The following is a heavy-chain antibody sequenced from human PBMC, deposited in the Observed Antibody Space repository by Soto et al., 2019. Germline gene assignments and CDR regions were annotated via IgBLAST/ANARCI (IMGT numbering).Heavy chain of an antibody. Sequence: SETLSLTCAVSGYSISSGYYWGWIRQPPGKGLEWIGSIYHSGSTYYNPSLKSRVTISVDTSKNQFSLKLSSVTAADTAVYYCARATAAAIPPDLWGQGTLVTVSS. D-gene: IGHD2-2*02. CDR3: ARATAAAIPPDL. J-gene: IGHJ4*02. V-gene: IGHV4-38-2*01. CDR2: IYHSGST. CDR1: GYSISSGYY.